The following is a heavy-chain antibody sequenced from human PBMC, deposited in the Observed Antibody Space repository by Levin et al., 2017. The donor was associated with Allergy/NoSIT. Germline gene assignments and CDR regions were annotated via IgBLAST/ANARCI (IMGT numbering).Heavy chain of an antibody. D-gene: IGHD3-22*01. V-gene: IGHV3-11*01. Sequence: GGSLRLSCAGSGFTFSDYSLSWIRQPPGKGLEWVSYISGTGGTIYYADSVKGRFTISRDNAKNSLYLQMNSLRTEDTAVYYCARRVVVGHPYDYWGQGTLVTVSS. J-gene: IGHJ4*02. CDR3: ARRVVVGHPYDY. CDR1: GFTFSDYS. CDR2: ISGTGGTI.